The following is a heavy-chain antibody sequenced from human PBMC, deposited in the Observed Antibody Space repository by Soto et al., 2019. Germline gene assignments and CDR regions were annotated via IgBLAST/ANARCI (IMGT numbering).Heavy chain of an antibody. CDR1: GYTFTGYF. J-gene: IGHJ5*02. V-gene: IGHV1-2*06. Sequence: GASVKVSCKASGYTFTGYFIHWLRQAPGQGLEWMGRMNPNSGATNYAPKFQGRVSMTRDTSIRTAYMELASLRSDDTAVYYCANRRPTPDWFDPWGQGTLVTVSS. D-gene: IGHD2-15*01. CDR2: MNPNSGAT. CDR3: ANRRPTPDWFDP.